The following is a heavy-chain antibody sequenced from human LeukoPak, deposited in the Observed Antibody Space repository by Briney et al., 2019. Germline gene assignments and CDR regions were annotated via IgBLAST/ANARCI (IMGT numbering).Heavy chain of an antibody. CDR3: ARHRLLILRYSDPPIDYFDY. Sequence: SETLSLTCTVSGGSSSSSSYYWGWVRQPPEKGLEWIGGISYSGNTYYNPSLKSRVTISVDTSKNQFSLKLSSVTAADTAVYYCARHRLLILRYSDPPIDYFDYWGQGTLVTVSS. CDR2: ISYSGNT. D-gene: IGHD3-9*01. V-gene: IGHV4-39*01. J-gene: IGHJ4*02. CDR1: GGSSSSSSYY.